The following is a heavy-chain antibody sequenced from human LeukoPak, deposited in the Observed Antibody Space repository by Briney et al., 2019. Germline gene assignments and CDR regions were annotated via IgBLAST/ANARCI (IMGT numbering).Heavy chain of an antibody. Sequence: SETLSLTCAVSGGSIGSSTYYWGWIRQPPGKGLEWIGSMCYSGSTYYNPSLKSRVTISVDTSKKQFSLKLSSVTAADTAVYYCARATDSGSYRLFDYWGQGTLVTVSS. J-gene: IGHJ4*02. CDR1: GGSIGSSTYY. CDR3: ARATDSGSYRLFDY. CDR2: MCYSGST. D-gene: IGHD1-26*01. V-gene: IGHV4-39*07.